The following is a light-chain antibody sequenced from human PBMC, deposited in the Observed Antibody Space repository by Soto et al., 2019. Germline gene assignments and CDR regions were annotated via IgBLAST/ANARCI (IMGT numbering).Light chain of an antibody. CDR3: QQLNSYPDT. V-gene: IGKV1-9*01. CDR1: QGISSY. J-gene: IGKJ2*01. Sequence: IRLTQSPSSLSTSVGDRVTIACRASQGISSYLAWYQQTPGKAPKLLIYAASTLQSGVPTRVSGSGSGTDFTLTIGSLQPEDFATEYGQQLNSYPDTFGQGTKLEIK. CDR2: AAS.